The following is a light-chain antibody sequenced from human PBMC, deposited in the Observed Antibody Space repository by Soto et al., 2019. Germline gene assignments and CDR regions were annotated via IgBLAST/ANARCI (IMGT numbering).Light chain of an antibody. V-gene: IGLV2-14*01. CDR3: SSYISSSTLVV. J-gene: IGLJ2*01. Sequence: QSALTQPASVSGSPGQSITISCTGTSSDVGGYNYVSWYQQHPGKAPKLMIYGVSNRPSGVSNRFSGSKSDNTASLTISGLQAEDEADYYCSSYISSSTLVVFGGGTKLTVL. CDR2: GVS. CDR1: SSDVGGYNY.